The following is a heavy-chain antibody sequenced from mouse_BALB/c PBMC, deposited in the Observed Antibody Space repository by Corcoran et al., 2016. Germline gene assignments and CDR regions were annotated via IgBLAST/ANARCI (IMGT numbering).Heavy chain of an antibody. CDR3: ARRDYYGSSPFAY. J-gene: IGHJ3*01. V-gene: IGHV1-18*01. D-gene: IGHD1-1*01. CDR2: INHDST. CDR1: GYTFTDYN. Sequence: EVQLQQFGAELVKPGASVKISCKASGYTFTDYNMDWVKQSHGKSLEWIGDINHDSTSYNQKFKGKAKLTVDKSSSTAYMELRSLTSEDPAVYYCARRDYYGSSPFAYWGQGTLVTVSA.